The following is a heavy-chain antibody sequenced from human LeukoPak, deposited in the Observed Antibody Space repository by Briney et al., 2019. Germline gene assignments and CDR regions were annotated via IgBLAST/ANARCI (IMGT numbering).Heavy chain of an antibody. J-gene: IGHJ4*02. CDR3: ARGGSSSWYPPFDY. D-gene: IGHD6-13*01. CDR2: INWNGGST. Sequence: SGGSLRLSCAASGFTFDDYGMSWVRQAPGKGLEWVSGINWNGGSTGYADSVKGRFTISRDNAKNSLYLQMNSLRAEDTALYYCARGGSSSWYPPFDYWGQGTLVTVSS. CDR1: GFTFDDYG. V-gene: IGHV3-20*04.